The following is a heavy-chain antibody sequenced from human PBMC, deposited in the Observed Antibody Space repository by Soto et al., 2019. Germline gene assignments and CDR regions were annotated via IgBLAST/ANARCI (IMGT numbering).Heavy chain of an antibody. CDR2: ISYDESKK. CDR3: AKDHYRGYSYAHDY. D-gene: IGHD5-18*01. Sequence: QVQLVESGGGVVQPGRSLRLSCAASGFTFSPYGMHWVRQAPGKGLEWVALISYDESKKFYADSVKGRFTISRDNSKNMVYLQMNSLRAEDTAVYYCAKDHYRGYSYAHDYWGQGTLVTVSS. J-gene: IGHJ4*02. CDR1: GFTFSPYG. V-gene: IGHV3-30*18.